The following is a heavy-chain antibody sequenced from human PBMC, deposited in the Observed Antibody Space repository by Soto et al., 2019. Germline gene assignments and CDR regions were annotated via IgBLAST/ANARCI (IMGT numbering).Heavy chain of an antibody. CDR1: GYSFTSYW. V-gene: IGHV5-10-1*01. D-gene: IGHD1-26*01. J-gene: IGHJ6*02. CDR3: ASQSISGSHSYYYYGMDV. CDR2: IDPSDSYT. Sequence: LGESLKISCKGSGYSFTSYWISWVRQMPGKGLEWMGRIDPSDSYTNYSPSFQGHVTISADKSISTAYLQWSSLKASDTAMYYCASQSISGSHSYYYYGMDVWGQGTTVTVSS.